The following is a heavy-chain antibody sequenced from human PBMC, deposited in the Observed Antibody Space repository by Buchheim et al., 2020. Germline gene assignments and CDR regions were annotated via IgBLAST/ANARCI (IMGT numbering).Heavy chain of an antibody. D-gene: IGHD5-24*01. CDR2: INPSGGST. V-gene: IGHV1-46*03. Sequence: QVQLVQSGAEVKKPGASVKVSCKASGYTFTSYYMHWVRQVPGQGLEWMGIINPSGGSTSYAQKFQGRVTMTRDTSTRTVYIELSSLRSEDTAVYYCARGPRRDGYNFQHYDYWGQGTL. CDR3: ARGPRRDGYNFQHYDY. J-gene: IGHJ4*02. CDR1: GYTFTSYY.